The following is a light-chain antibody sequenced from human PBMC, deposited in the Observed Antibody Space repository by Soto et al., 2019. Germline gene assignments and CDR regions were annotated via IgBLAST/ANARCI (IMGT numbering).Light chain of an antibody. V-gene: IGKV1-9*01. CDR3: QQYNSYFT. CDR1: QGISSY. Sequence: EIQLTQCPSFLSSAFGERVTIAFRASQGISSYLAWYQQKPGKAPKLLIYAASTLQSGVPSRFSGSGSGTDFTLTISSLQPDDFATYYCQQYNSYFTFGQGTRLEI. J-gene: IGKJ5*01. CDR2: AAS.